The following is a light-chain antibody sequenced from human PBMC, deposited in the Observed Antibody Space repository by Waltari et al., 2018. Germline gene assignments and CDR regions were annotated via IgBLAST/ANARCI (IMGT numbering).Light chain of an antibody. CDR2: EGS. CDR1: SSDVGSYNL. J-gene: IGLJ2*01. V-gene: IGLV2-23*01. Sequence: QSALTQPASVSGSPGQSITISCTGTSSDVGSYNLVSWYQQHPGKAPKLMIDEGSKRPSGVSNRFSGSKSGNTASLTISGLQAEDEADYYWCAYAGSSTSVVFGGGTKLTVL. CDR3: CAYAGSSTSVV.